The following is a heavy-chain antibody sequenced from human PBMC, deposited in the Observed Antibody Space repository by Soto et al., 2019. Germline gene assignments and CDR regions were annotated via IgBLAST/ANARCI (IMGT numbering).Heavy chain of an antibody. Sequence: SETLSLTCAVSNDSVTSNYWWTWVRQSPEKGLEWIGEIHYTGTTNYSPSLKNRVTISFDGSINRFSLKLTSVTAADTAVYYCVRAVPCLRAFDYWGQGTLVNVSS. J-gene: IGHJ4*02. D-gene: IGHD4-17*01. CDR3: VRAVPCLRAFDY. CDR1: NDSVTSNYW. CDR2: IHYTGTT. V-gene: IGHV4-4*02.